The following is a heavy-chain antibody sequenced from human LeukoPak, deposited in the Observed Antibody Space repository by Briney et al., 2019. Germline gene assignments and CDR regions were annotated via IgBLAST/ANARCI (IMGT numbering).Heavy chain of an antibody. J-gene: IGHJ4*02. Sequence: GGSLRLSCAASGFTFSSYWMSWVRHAPGKGREWVANIKQDGSEKYYVDSVKGRFTISRDNAKNSLYLQMNSLRAEDTAVYYCARDSLYDSSGYSPKFDYWGQGTLVTVSS. CDR2: IKQDGSEK. V-gene: IGHV3-7*01. D-gene: IGHD3-22*01. CDR3: ARDSLYDSSGYSPKFDY. CDR1: GFTFSSYW.